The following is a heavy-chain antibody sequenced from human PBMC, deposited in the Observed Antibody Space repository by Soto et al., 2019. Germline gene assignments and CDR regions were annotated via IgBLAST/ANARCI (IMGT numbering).Heavy chain of an antibody. D-gene: IGHD1-26*01. Sequence: ASVKVSCKASGYTFTRYAMHWVRQAPGQRLEWMGWINAGNGNTKYSQKFQGRVTITRDTSASTAYMELSSLRSEDTAVYYCARVRGSYNFDYWGQGTLVTVSS. CDR1: GYTFTRYA. CDR2: INAGNGNT. V-gene: IGHV1-3*01. CDR3: ARVRGSYNFDY. J-gene: IGHJ4*02.